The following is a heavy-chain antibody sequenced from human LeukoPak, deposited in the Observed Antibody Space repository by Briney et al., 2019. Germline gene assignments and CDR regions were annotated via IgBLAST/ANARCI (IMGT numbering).Heavy chain of an antibody. Sequence: GGSLRLSCAASGFTFSSYAMHWVGQAPGKGLEWVAVISYDGSNKYYADSVKGRFTISRDNSKNTLYLQMNSLRAEDTAVYYCARDYILTGYLDYWGQGTLVTVSS. J-gene: IGHJ4*02. CDR1: GFTFSSYA. CDR2: ISYDGSNK. D-gene: IGHD3-9*01. V-gene: IGHV3-30*04. CDR3: ARDYILTGYLDY.